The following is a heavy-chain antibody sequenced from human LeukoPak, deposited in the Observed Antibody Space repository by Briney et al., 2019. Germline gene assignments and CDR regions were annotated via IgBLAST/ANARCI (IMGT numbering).Heavy chain of an antibody. Sequence: GGSMRLSCAASGFTFDDYAMHWVRQAPGKGLEWVSGISWNSGSIGYADSVKGRFTISRDNAKNSLYLQMNSLRAEDTALYYCAKATGIANWFDPWGQGTLVTVSS. V-gene: IGHV3-9*01. J-gene: IGHJ5*02. D-gene: IGHD2-8*02. CDR1: GFTFDDYA. CDR2: ISWNSGSI. CDR3: AKATGIANWFDP.